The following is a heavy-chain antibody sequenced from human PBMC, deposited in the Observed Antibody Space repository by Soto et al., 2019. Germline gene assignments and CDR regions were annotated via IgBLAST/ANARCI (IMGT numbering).Heavy chain of an antibody. CDR1: GFTFSSYA. CDR3: VKERQQLVFYYYYGMDV. J-gene: IGHJ6*02. CDR2: ISSNGGST. V-gene: IGHV3-64D*08. D-gene: IGHD6-13*01. Sequence: GGSLRLSCSASGFTFSSYAMHWVRQAPGKGLEYVPAISSNGGSTYYADSVKGRFTISRDNSKNTLYLQMSSLRAEDTAVYYCVKERQQLVFYYYYGMDVWGQGTTVTVSS.